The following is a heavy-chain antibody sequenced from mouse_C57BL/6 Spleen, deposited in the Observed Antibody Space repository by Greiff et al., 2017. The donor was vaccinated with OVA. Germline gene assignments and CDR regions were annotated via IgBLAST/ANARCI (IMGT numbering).Heavy chain of an antibody. CDR1: GYTFTSYW. Sequence: QVQLKQPGAELVKPGASVKLSCKASGYTFTSYWMHWVKQRPGRGLEWIGRIDPNSGGTKYNEKFKSKATLTVDKPSSTAYMQLSSLTSEDSAVYYCARWEDGYYVGYFDVWGTGTTVTVSS. J-gene: IGHJ1*03. D-gene: IGHD2-3*01. CDR3: ARWEDGYYVGYFDV. V-gene: IGHV1-72*01. CDR2: IDPNSGGT.